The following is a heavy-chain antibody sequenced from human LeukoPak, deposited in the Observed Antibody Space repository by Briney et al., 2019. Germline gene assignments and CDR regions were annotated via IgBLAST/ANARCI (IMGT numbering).Heavy chain of an antibody. D-gene: IGHD2-2*01. Sequence: SEALSLTCTVSGGSISSYYWSWVRQPPRKGLGWVGYIYYSGSTSYNPSLKSRVTISVDTSKNQFSLKLSSVTAADTAVYYCARSPKIVVVPAAKGGGWFDPWGQGTLVTVSP. CDR1: GGSISSYY. CDR2: IYYSGST. J-gene: IGHJ5*02. CDR3: ARSPKIVVVPAAKGGGWFDP. V-gene: IGHV4-59*01.